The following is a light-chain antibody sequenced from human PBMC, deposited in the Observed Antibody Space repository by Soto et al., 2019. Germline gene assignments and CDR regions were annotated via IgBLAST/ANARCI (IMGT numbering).Light chain of an antibody. J-gene: IGKJ1*01. V-gene: IGKV3-11*01. CDR1: QSVSSY. CDR3: QQRSNWPVT. Sequence: EIVLTQSPATLSLSPGERATLSCRASQSVSSYLAWYQQKPGQAPNLLIYDASNRATGIPARFSGSGSGTDFTLTISSLGPEDFAVYYCQQRSNWPVTFGQGTKVDIK. CDR2: DAS.